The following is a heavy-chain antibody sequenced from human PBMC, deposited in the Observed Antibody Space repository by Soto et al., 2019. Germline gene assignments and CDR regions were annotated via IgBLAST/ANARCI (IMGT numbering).Heavy chain of an antibody. J-gene: IGHJ5*02. V-gene: IGHV4-34*01. CDR2: INHSGST. D-gene: IGHD3-10*01. Sequence: PSETLSLTCAVYGGSFSGYYWSWIRQPPGKGLEWIGEINHSGSTNYNPSLKSRVTISVDTSKNQFSLKLSSVTAADTAVYYCARHEYYASGSYSWGRGTLVTVSS. CDR3: ARHEYYASGSYS. CDR1: GGSFSGYY.